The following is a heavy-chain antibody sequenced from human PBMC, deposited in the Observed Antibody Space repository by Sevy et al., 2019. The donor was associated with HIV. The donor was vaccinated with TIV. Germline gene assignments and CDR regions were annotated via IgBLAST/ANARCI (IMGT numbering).Heavy chain of an antibody. V-gene: IGHV6-1*01. CDR1: GDSVSSNSVA. J-gene: IGHJ5*02. CDR3: ARDFMVRGVMGP. Sequence: QSQTLSLTCAISGDSVSSNSVAWNWIRQSPSRGLEWLGRTYYRSKWYNDYAVFVKSRITINPDTSKNQFSLQLKSVTPEDTAVYYCARDFMVRGVMGPWGQGTLVTVSS. CDR2: TYYRSKWYN. D-gene: IGHD3-10*01.